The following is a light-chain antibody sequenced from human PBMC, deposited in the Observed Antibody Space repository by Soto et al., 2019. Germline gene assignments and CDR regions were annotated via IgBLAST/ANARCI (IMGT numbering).Light chain of an antibody. CDR1: SSDVGHSNH. V-gene: IGLV2-14*03. Sequence: QSALTQPASVSGSPGQSITISCTGSSSDVGHSNHVSWYQQHPGKAPKLIIYGVTNRPSGISNRFSGSKSGSTASLTISGLQPEDEADYYCNSYTISTTYVFGTGTKPPS. J-gene: IGLJ1*01. CDR2: GVT. CDR3: NSYTISTTYV.